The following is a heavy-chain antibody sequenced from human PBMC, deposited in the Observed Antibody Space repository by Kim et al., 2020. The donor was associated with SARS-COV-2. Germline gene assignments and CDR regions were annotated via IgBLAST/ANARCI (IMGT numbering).Heavy chain of an antibody. V-gene: IGHV4-39*01. Sequence: SETLSLTCTVSGDSINTVSYYWVWIRQVPGKGLEWIGSAIEGGTSYYNPSVKNRVTISLDKSRNQFSLSLISVTAADTAVYFCARHVLVEIAFHVWGPG. D-gene: IGHD2-21*01. J-gene: IGHJ3*01. CDR2: AIEGGTS. CDR3: ARHVLVEIAFHV. CDR1: GDSINTVSYY.